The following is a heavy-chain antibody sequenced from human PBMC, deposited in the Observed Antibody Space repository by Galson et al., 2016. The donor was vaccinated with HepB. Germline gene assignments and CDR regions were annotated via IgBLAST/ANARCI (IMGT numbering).Heavy chain of an antibody. D-gene: IGHD3-22*01. J-gene: IGHJ3*02. Sequence: SLRLSCAASGFTFNDYAMHWVRQAPGKGLEWVAVISYDGTLDYYADSVKGRFTISRDKSNNTLYLQMNSLSAEDTAVYYCARALVDRSGFSGFDIWGQGTMVTVSS. CDR3: ARALVDRSGFSGFDI. CDR2: ISYDGTLD. V-gene: IGHV3-30-3*01. CDR1: GFTFNDYA.